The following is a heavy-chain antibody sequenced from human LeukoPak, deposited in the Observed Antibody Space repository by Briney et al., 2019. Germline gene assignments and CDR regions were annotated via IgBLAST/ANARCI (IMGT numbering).Heavy chain of an antibody. V-gene: IGHV3-49*04. CDR1: GFTFGDYA. CDR2: IRSKAYGGTT. J-gene: IGHJ4*02. CDR3: TREGEVYSSGWYFDY. D-gene: IGHD6-19*01. Sequence: GGSLRLSCTASGFTFGDYAMSWVRQAPGKGLEWVGFIRSKAYGGTTEYAASVKGRFTISRDDSKSIAYLQMNSLKTEDTAVYYCTREGEVYSSGWYFDYWGQGTLVTVSS.